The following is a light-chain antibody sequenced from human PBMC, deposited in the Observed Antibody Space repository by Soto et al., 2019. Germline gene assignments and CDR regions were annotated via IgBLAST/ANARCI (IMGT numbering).Light chain of an antibody. CDR2: LGS. J-gene: IGKJ2*01. CDR3: QHFFSPPFP. Sequence: DIVMTQSPLSLPVTPGEPASISCRSSQTLLHRNGYNYLEWYLHKPGQSPQLLIYLGSDRASGVPDRFSGSGSGTDFTLTISSLQAEDAAVYYCQHFFSPPFPFGQGTKLEIK. V-gene: IGKV2-28*01. CDR1: QTLLHRNGYNY.